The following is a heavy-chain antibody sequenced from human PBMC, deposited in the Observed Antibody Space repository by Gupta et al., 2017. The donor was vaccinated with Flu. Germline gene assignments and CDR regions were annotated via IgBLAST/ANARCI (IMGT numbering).Heavy chain of an antibody. CDR3: AKDVGFRYFDH. J-gene: IGHJ4*02. CDR2: ISGSGDT. Sequence: EVQLLESGGGLVQPGGSLRLSCSASGFTFNTYVISWVRQAPGKGLEWVSGISGSGDTYYADSVKGRFTISRDNSKNTLFLQMNSLRADDTAIYFCAKDVGFRYFDHWGKGTLVTVXS. D-gene: IGHD3-16*02. CDR1: GFTFNTYV. V-gene: IGHV3-23*01.